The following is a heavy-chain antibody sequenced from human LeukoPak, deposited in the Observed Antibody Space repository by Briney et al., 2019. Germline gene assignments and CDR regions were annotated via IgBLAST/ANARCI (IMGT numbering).Heavy chain of an antibody. CDR3: ARDVGITVADSFDP. Sequence: ASVKVSCKASGYTSTNYGISWVRQAPGQGLEWMGWISINGGNTNYAQKFQGRVSMTTDTSTSTAYMELRGLRSDDTAMYYCARDVGITVADSFDPWGQGTWSPSPQ. J-gene: IGHJ5*02. V-gene: IGHV1-18*01. CDR2: ISINGGNT. CDR1: GYTSTNYG. D-gene: IGHD6-19*01.